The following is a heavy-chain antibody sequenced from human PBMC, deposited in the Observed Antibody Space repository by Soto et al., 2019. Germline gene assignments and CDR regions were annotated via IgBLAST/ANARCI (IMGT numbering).Heavy chain of an antibody. CDR1: GYTFSSNG. CDR3: ARVEGPYDSSGCFDY. Sequence: ASVKVSCKASGYTFSSNGISWVRQAPGQGLEWMGWISVYNGNTNYAQKFQGRVSMTIDTSATTAYMNLRSLRSDDTAVYYCARVEGPYDSSGCFDYWGQGTLVTVSS. D-gene: IGHD3-22*01. J-gene: IGHJ4*02. CDR2: ISVYNGNT. V-gene: IGHV1-18*04.